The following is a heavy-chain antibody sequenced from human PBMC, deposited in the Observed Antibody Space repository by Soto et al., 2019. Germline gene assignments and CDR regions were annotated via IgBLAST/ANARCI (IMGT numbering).Heavy chain of an antibody. D-gene: IGHD3-16*01. Sequence: GGSLRLSGVASGFTFSSQWMSWVRQTPGKGLEWVANINEDGSEKSYGDSVKGRFSISRDNAKNSLYLQMNSLRVDDTAVYYCARAYDWGQGTLVTVSS. V-gene: IGHV3-7*05. CDR3: ARAYD. CDR2: INEDGSEK. CDR1: GFTFSSQW. J-gene: IGHJ4*02.